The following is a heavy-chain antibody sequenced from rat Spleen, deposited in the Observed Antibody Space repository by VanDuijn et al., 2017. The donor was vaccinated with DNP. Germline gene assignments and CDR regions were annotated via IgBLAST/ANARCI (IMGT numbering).Heavy chain of an antibody. CDR2: ITYDNNTT. CDR3: ATHPLSGARWFAY. J-gene: IGHJ3*01. D-gene: IGHD3-1*01. Sequence: EVQLVESGGGLVQPGRSLKLSCAASGFTFTDYYLAWVRQAPKKGLEWVASITYDNNTTYYGDSVKGRFTISRDNAKRTLYLQMNSLRFEDTATYYCATHPLSGARWFAYWGQGTLVTVSS. V-gene: IGHV5-22*01. CDR1: GFTFTDYY.